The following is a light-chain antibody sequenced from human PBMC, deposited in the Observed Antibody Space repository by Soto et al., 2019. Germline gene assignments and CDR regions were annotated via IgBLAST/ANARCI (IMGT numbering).Light chain of an antibody. CDR3: QHQT. Sequence: DIQMTQSPSTLSASVGDRVTITCRASQSIGSWLAWYQQKPGKAPKLLIYKASSLESGVPSRFSGSGSGTEFTLTISSLQPDDFATYYCQHQTFGQGTKVDIK. CDR1: QSIGSW. V-gene: IGKV1-5*03. CDR2: KAS. J-gene: IGKJ1*01.